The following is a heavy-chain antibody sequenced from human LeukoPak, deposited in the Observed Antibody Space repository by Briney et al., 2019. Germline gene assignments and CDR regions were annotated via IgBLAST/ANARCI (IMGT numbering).Heavy chain of an antibody. D-gene: IGHD1-7*01. CDR2: INPNSGFT. CDR1: GYTFTDYC. Sequence: ASVKVSCKASGYTFTDYCIHWVRQAPGQGLQCMGWINPNSGFTNIAQNFQGRVTMTRDTSINTAYMDLISLGSDDTAIYYCASARELLASFDYWGQGTLVTVSS. J-gene: IGHJ4*02. CDR3: ASARELLASFDY. V-gene: IGHV1-2*02.